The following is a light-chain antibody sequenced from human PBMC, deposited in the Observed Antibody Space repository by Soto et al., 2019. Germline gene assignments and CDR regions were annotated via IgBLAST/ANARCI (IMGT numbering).Light chain of an antibody. V-gene: IGLV2-11*01. CDR3: SSFTNTITRYA. CDR1: SSDVGGYNY. CDR2: DVS. Sequence: QSALTQPRSVSGSPGQSVTMSCTGTSSDVGGYNYVSWYQQRPGKAPKLMSYDVSRRPSGVPDRFSGSKSGDTASLTISGLQAEDEADYYCSSFTNTITRYAFGTGTKVTVL. J-gene: IGLJ1*01.